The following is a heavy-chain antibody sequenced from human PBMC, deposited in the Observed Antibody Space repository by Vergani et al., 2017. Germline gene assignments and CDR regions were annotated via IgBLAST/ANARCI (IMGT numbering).Heavy chain of an antibody. CDR1: GYTFTSYG. J-gene: IGHJ6*02. Sequence: QVQLVQSGAEVKKPGASVKVSCKASGYTFTSYGISWVRQAPGQGLEWMGWISAYNGNTNYAQKLQGRVTMTTDTSTSTAYMELGSLRSDDTAVYYCARDRSGLLWFGELLETYYYYGMDVWGQGTTVTVSS. V-gene: IGHV1-18*01. CDR3: ARDRSGLLWFGELLETYYYYGMDV. CDR2: ISAYNGNT. D-gene: IGHD3-10*01.